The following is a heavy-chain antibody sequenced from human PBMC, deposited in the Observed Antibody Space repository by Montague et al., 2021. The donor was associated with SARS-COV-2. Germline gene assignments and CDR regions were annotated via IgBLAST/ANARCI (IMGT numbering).Heavy chain of an antibody. CDR3: ASQFVPRRHFDY. D-gene: IGHD6-6*01. J-gene: IGHJ4*02. Sequence: SLRLSCAASGFTFSSYGMHWVRQAPGKGLEWVAVIWYDGSNKYYADSVKGRFTISRDNSKNTLYLQMNSLRAEDTAVYYCASQFVPRRHFDYWSQGTLVTVSS. V-gene: IGHV3-33*01. CDR2: IWYDGSNK. CDR1: GFTFSSYG.